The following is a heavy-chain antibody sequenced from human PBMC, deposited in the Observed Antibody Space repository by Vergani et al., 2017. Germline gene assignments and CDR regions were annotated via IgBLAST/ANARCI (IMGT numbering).Heavy chain of an antibody. Sequence: QVQLQQWGAGLLKPSETLSLTCAVYGGSFSGYYWSWIRQPPGKGLEWIGEINHSGSTNYNPSLKSRVTISVDTSKNQFSLKLSSVTAADTAVYYCASQPRYYDRSGYYRIPHFDYWGQGTLVTVSS. J-gene: IGHJ4*02. D-gene: IGHD3-22*01. CDR2: INHSGST. V-gene: IGHV4-34*01. CDR3: ASQPRYYDRSGYYRIPHFDY. CDR1: GGSFSGYY.